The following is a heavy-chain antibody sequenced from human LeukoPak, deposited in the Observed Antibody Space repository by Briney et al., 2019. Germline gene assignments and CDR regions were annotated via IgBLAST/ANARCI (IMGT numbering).Heavy chain of an antibody. V-gene: IGHV2-70*11. CDR1: GFSLSTSGMC. J-gene: IGHJ3*02. CDR3: ARIYRDALFGI. CDR2: IDWSDDK. Sequence: SGPTLVNPTQTLTLTCTFSGFSLSTSGMCVGWIRQSPGKALEWLARIDWSDDKYYRTSLETRLTISKDTSKNQVVLRMTNMDPVDTATYYCARIYRDALFGIWGRGTVVTASS. D-gene: IGHD2-2*01.